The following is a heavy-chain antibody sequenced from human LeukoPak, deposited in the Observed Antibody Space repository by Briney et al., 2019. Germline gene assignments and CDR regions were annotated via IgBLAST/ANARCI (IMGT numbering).Heavy chain of an antibody. CDR2: ISGSGGST. D-gene: IGHD6-19*01. CDR1: GFTFSSYT. V-gene: IGHV3-23*01. J-gene: IGHJ4*02. CDR3: AKDVVRGSGWYGGEGYFDY. Sequence: PGGSLRLSCAASGFTFSSYTMSWVRQAPGKGLEWVSAISGSGGSTYYADFVKGRFTISRDNSKNTLYLQMNSLRAEDTAVYYCAKDVVRGSGWYGGEGYFDYWGQGTLVTVSS.